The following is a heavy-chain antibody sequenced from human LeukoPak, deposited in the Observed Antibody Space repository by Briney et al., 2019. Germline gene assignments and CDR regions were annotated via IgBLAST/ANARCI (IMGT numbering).Heavy chain of an antibody. V-gene: IGHV6-1*01. CDR3: ARDGYCSGGSCYFFSPY. D-gene: IGHD2-15*01. Sequence: SQTLSLTCAISGDSVSSNSAAWNWIRQSPSRGLEWLGRTYYRSKWYNDYAVSVKSRITINPDTSKNQFSLQLNSVTPDDTAVYYCARDGYCSGGSCYFFSPYWGQGTLVTVSS. CDR2: TYYRSKWYN. CDR1: GDSVSSNSAA. J-gene: IGHJ4*02.